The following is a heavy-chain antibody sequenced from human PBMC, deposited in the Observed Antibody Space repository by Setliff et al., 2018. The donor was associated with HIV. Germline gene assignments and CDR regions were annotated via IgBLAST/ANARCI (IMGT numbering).Heavy chain of an antibody. J-gene: IGHJ4*02. CDR2: VYYDGTT. CDR1: GGSINRIDYY. V-gene: IGHV4-39*07. Sequence: SETLSLTCTVSGGSINRIDYYWGWIRQSPGKGLEWIGNVYYDGTTYYNPSLKSRVTLSVDTSKNQFSLRLSSGTAADTAVYFCARGGTVSADFDSWGQGTLVTVSS. D-gene: IGHD6-19*01. CDR3: ARGGTVSADFDS.